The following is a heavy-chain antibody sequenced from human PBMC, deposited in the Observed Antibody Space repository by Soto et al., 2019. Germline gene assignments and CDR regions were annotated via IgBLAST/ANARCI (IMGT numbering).Heavy chain of an antibody. J-gene: IGHJ3*02. CDR2: ISSNGGST. D-gene: IGHD2-8*01. CDR1: GFTFSSYA. CDR3: ASVGPYGTNGVSYSGAFDS. Sequence: GGSLRLSCAASGFTFSSYAMHWVRQAPGKGLEYVSAISSNGGSTYYANSVKGRFTISRDNSKNTLYLQMGSLRAEDMAVYYYASVGPYGTNGVSYSGAFDSWGQGTMVTVSS. V-gene: IGHV3-64*01.